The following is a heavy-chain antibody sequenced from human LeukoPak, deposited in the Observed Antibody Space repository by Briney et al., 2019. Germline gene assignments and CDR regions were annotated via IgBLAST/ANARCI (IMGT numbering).Heavy chain of an antibody. CDR3: ARDRWSSTSYNDY. J-gene: IGHJ4*02. D-gene: IGHD2-2*01. CDR2: INQAGSDK. V-gene: IGHV3-7*03. CDR1: GFTFSSFW. Sequence: GGSLRLSCAASGFTFSSFWMSWVRQAPGKGLEWVANINQAGSDKYYVDSVKGRFTTSRDNAKNSLYLQMNSLRAEDTAVYYCARDRWSSTSYNDYWGQGTLVTVSS.